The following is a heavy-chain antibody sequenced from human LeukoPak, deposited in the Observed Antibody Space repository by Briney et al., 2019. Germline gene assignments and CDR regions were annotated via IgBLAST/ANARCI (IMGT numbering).Heavy chain of an antibody. D-gene: IGHD2-15*01. Sequence: RGSLRLSCAASGFTLDDYGMSWIRQGPGKGLGWVSGINWNGGSTGYADSVKGRFPISRDNAQNSLFLQMNRLRAEDTALYYCARGYCSGGSCWYFDHWGQGTLVTVSS. J-gene: IGHJ4*02. V-gene: IGHV3-20*04. CDR3: ARGYCSGGSCWYFDH. CDR1: GFTLDDYG. CDR2: INWNGGST.